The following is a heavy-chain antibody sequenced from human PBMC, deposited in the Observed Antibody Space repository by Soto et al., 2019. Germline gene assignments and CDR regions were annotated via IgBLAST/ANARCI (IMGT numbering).Heavy chain of an antibody. CDR1: GFTFSSYS. V-gene: IGHV3-21*01. CDR3: ARVGIAVAVDWFDP. CDR2: ISSSSSYI. Sequence: GGSLRLSCAASGFTFSSYSMNWVRQAPGKGLEWVSSISSSSSYIYYADSVKGRFTISRDNAKNSLYLQMNSLRAEDTAVYYCARVGIAVAVDWFDPWGQGTLVTSPQ. D-gene: IGHD6-19*01. J-gene: IGHJ5*02.